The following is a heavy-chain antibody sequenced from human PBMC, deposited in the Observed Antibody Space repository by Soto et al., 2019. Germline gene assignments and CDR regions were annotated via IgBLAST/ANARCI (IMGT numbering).Heavy chain of an antibody. V-gene: IGHV1-18*01. CDR3: AREGTPIDY. Sequence: QVQLVQSGAEVKKPGASVKVSCKASGYTFTNFGISWVRQAPGQGLEWMGWISAYNGNTNYAQKFQGRVSLTTDTSTSTDYMEVRSLRFDDTDVYYCAREGTPIDYWGQGTLVTVSS. J-gene: IGHJ4*02. D-gene: IGHD2-15*01. CDR1: GYTFTNFG. CDR2: ISAYNGNT.